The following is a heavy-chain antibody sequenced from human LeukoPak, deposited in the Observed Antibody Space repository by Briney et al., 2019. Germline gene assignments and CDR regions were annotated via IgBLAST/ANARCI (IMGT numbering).Heavy chain of an antibody. V-gene: IGHV3-53*01. CDR1: GLTVSNNY. D-gene: IGHD3-22*01. Sequence: GGSLRLSCAASGLTVSNNYMSWVRQAPGKGLEWVSVIYGGGTTYYADSVKGRFTISRDNSKNTLYLQMNSLRAEDTAVYYCARGKSSGYYHGDDPYVDYWGQGTLVTVSS. J-gene: IGHJ4*02. CDR2: IYGGGTT. CDR3: ARGKSSGYYHGDDPYVDY.